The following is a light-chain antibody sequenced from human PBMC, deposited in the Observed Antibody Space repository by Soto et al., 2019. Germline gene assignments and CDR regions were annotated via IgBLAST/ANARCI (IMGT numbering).Light chain of an antibody. CDR1: HSVSRNY. CDR3: QQYNNWPPVT. V-gene: IGKV3D-15*01. J-gene: IGKJ1*01. CDR2: GAS. Sequence: EIVVTQSPCTLSFSPGERATLSCRASHSVSRNYLAWYQHKPGQAPTLLIYGASRRTPGIPARFSGSGSGTEFTLTISSLQSEDFAVYYCQQYNNWPPVTFGQGTKVDIK.